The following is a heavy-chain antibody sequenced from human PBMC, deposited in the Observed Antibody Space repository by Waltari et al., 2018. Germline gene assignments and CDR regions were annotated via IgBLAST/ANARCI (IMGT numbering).Heavy chain of an antibody. V-gene: IGHV4-31*03. CDR2: IYYSGST. CDR3: AREVVPATGGWFDP. J-gene: IGHJ5*02. CDR1: GGSISSGGYY. Sequence: QVQLQESGPGLVKPSQTLSLTCTVSGGSISSGGYYWSWIRQHPGKGLDGVGYIYYSGSTYYNPSLKSRVTISVDTSKNQFSLKRSSVTAADTAVYYCAREVVPATGGWFDPWGQGTLVTVSS. D-gene: IGHD2-2*01.